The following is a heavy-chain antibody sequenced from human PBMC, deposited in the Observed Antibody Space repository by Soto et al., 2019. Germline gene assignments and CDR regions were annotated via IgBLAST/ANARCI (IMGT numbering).Heavy chain of an antibody. CDR3: TRHGGGMDV. Sequence: RGESLKISCKGSGYTFSTYWIDWVRQMPGKGLEWMGIIYPGDSDTRYSLSFQGQVTMSVDKSICTAYLQWTSLKASDTAMYYCTRHGGGMDVWGQGTTVTVSS. J-gene: IGHJ6*02. CDR1: GYTFSTYW. V-gene: IGHV5-51*01. CDR2: IYPGDSDT.